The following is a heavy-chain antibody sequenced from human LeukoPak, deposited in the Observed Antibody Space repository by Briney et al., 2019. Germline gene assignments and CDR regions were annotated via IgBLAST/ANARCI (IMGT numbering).Heavy chain of an antibody. J-gene: IGHJ4*02. V-gene: IGHV3-7*01. Sequence: PGGSLRLSCAASGFTFSSYWMSWVRQAPGKGLEWVANIKQDGSEKYYVDSVKGRFTISRDNAKNSLYLQMNSLRAEDTAVYYCARGSDSSSPDFDYWGQGTLVTVSS. D-gene: IGHD6-6*01. CDR2: IKQDGSEK. CDR3: ARGSDSSSPDFDY. CDR1: GFTFSSYW.